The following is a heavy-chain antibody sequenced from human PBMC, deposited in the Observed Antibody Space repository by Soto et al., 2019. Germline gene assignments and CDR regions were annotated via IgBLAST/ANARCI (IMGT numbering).Heavy chain of an antibody. CDR2: INPSGGST. CDR3: ARKMAVAGTFDY. D-gene: IGHD6-19*01. CDR1: GYTFTSYY. J-gene: IGHJ4*02. V-gene: IGHV1-46*01. Sequence: ASVKVSCEASGYTFTSYYMHCVRQAPGQGLEWMGIINPSGGSTSYAQKFQGRVTMTRDTSTSTVYMELSSLRSEDTAVYYCARKMAVAGTFDYWGQGTLVTVSS.